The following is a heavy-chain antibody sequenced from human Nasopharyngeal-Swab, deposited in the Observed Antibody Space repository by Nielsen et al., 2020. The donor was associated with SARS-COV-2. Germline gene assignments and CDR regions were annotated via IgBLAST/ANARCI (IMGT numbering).Heavy chain of an antibody. V-gene: IGHV3-7*01. CDR3: ARMGSSWNFDY. J-gene: IGHJ4*02. Sequence: GESLKISCAASGFTVSSNYMSWVRQAPGKGLEWVANIKQDASEKYYVDSVKGRFTISRDNAKNSLFLQMNSLRAEDTAVYYCARMGSSWNFDYWGQGTLVTVSS. CDR2: IKQDASEK. CDR1: GFTVSSNY. D-gene: IGHD6-13*01.